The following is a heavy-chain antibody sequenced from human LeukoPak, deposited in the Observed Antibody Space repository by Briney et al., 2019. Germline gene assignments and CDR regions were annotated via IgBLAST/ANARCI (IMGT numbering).Heavy chain of an antibody. V-gene: IGHV3-30*18. CDR2: ISYDGNNK. CDR1: GFTFSGYG. CDR3: AKDPRVEAAAPDY. D-gene: IGHD6-25*01. Sequence: GGSLRLSCAASGFTFSGYGMHWVRQAPGKGLEGVAVISYDGNNKYYVDSVKGRFTISRDNSKNTMSLQMNSLRVEDTAVYYCAKDPRVEAAAPDYWGQGTLVTVSS. J-gene: IGHJ4*02.